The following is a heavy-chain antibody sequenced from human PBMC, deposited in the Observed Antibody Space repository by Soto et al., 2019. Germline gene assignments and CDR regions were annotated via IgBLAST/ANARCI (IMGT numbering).Heavy chain of an antibody. CDR3: AKDGAWFGELDY. V-gene: IGHV3-23*01. CDR2: ISGSGGST. D-gene: IGHD3-10*01. J-gene: IGHJ4*02. Sequence: GGFLRLSCAASGFTFSSYAMSWVRQAPGKGLEWVSAISGSGGSTYYADSVKGRFTISRDNSKNTLYLQMNSLRAEDTAVYYCAKDGAWFGELDYWGQGTLVTVSS. CDR1: GFTFSSYA.